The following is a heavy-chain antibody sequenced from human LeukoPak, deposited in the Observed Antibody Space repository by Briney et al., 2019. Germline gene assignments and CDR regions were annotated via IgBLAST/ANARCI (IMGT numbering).Heavy chain of an antibody. Sequence: HPGGSLRLSCAASGFTCSNYAMHWVRQAPGKGLEWVSLISSGGTYEYYADSVKGRFTISRDNSKNTLYLQLNSLRAEDTAVYYCARDSTYYYDSGSSGPHYFDNWGQGTLVTVSS. D-gene: IGHD3-10*01. CDR1: GFTCSNYA. CDR3: ARDSTYYYDSGSSGPHYFDN. J-gene: IGHJ4*02. V-gene: IGHV3-30*01. CDR2: ISSGGTYE.